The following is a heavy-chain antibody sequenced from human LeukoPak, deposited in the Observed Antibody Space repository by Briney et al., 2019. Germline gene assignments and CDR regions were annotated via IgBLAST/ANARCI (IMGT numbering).Heavy chain of an antibody. CDR2: ISGSGGST. D-gene: IGHD1-26*01. J-gene: IGHJ4*02. CDR1: GFTFSSYG. CDR3: AKDHSGSYGGSY. V-gene: IGHV3-23*01. Sequence: GGSLGLSCAASGFTFSSYGMSWVRQAPGKGLEWVSAISGSGGSTYYADSVKGRFTISRDNSKNTLYLQMNSLRAEDTAVYYCAKDHSGSYGGSYWGQGTLVTVSS.